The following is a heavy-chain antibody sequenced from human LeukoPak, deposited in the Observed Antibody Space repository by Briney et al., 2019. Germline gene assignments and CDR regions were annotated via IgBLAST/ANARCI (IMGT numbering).Heavy chain of an antibody. CDR1: GYTFTNYY. Sequence: ASVKVSCKASGYTFTNYYMHWVREAPGQGREWVGIINPSGGSTSYRQQFQGRVTMTRDTSTSTVYMEVRSLRSEDTGVYYCARGNSDSWYPLHYWGQGALVTVSS. CDR3: ARGNSDSWYPLHY. D-gene: IGHD6-13*01. V-gene: IGHV1-46*01. J-gene: IGHJ4*02. CDR2: INPSGGST.